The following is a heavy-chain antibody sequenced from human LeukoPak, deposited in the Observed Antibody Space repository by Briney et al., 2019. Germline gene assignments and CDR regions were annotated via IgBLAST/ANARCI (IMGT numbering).Heavy chain of an antibody. D-gene: IGHD1-14*01. J-gene: IGHJ4*02. Sequence: GSLRLSCAASGFTFSSYAMSWIRQPPGKGLEWIGEINHSGSTNYNPSLKSRVTISVDTSKNQFSLKLSSVTAADTAVYYCARGTRYGIGYWGQGTLVTVSS. CDR1: GFTFSSYA. CDR2: INHSGST. CDR3: ARGTRYGIGY. V-gene: IGHV4-34*01.